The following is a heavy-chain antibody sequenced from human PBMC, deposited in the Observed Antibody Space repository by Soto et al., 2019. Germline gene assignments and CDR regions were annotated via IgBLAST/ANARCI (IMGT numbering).Heavy chain of an antibody. V-gene: IGHV1-69*02. J-gene: IGHJ6*02. D-gene: IGHD2-21*02. CDR3: ARRRYCGADCYSKFYYGMDV. Sequence: QVQLVQSGAEVRKPGSSVKVSCKASGSTFSSYTVNWVRQAPGQGLEWIGRIIPILGITNYARRFQGRVTITAARSTNTAYMELTSLASEDTAVYYCARRRYCGADCYSKFYYGMDVWGQGTTVTVSS. CDR1: GSTFSSYT. CDR2: IIPILGIT.